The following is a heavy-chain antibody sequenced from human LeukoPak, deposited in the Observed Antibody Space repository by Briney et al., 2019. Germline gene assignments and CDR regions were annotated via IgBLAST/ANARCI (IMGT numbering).Heavy chain of an antibody. J-gene: IGHJ3*02. Sequence: ASETLSLTCTVSGGSISGYYWSWIRQPPGRGLEWIGYMYSNVSTNYNPSLKSRVTISVDTSKNQFSLKLSSVTAADTAVYYCARPYSSDWYGAFDIWGHGTLVTVSS. V-gene: IGHV4-59*08. CDR1: GGSISGYY. CDR3: ARPYSSDWYGAFDI. D-gene: IGHD6-19*01. CDR2: MYSNVST.